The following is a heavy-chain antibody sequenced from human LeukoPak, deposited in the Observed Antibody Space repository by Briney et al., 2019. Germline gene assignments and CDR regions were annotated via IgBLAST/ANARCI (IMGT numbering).Heavy chain of an antibody. V-gene: IGHV1-69*13. CDR3: ARDARRRYCSSTSCYWGWFDP. Sequence: SVKVSCKASGYTFTNYAVNWVRQAPGQGLEWMGGIIPMLGTANYAQKFQGRVTITADESTSTAYMELSSLRSEDTAVYYCARDARRRYCSSTSCYWGWFDPWGQGTLVTVSS. CDR2: IIPMLGTA. J-gene: IGHJ5*02. CDR1: GYTFTNYA. D-gene: IGHD2-2*01.